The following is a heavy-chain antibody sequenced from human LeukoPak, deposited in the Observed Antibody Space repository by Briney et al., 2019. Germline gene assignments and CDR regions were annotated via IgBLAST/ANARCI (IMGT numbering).Heavy chain of an antibody. J-gene: IGHJ4*02. CDR3: ARAKPKNMVRGLIMRRESRYYFDY. Sequence: GGSLRLSCAASGFTFSSYGMHWVRQAPGKGLEWVAVISYDGSNKYYADSVKGRFTISRDNSKSTLYIQMNSLRAEDTAVYYCARAKPKNMVRGLIMRRESRYYFDYWGQGTLVTVSS. CDR1: GFTFSSYG. D-gene: IGHD3-10*01. CDR2: ISYDGSNK. V-gene: IGHV3-30*03.